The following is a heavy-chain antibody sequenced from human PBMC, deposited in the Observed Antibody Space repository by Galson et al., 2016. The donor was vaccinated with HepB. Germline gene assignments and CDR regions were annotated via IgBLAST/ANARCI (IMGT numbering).Heavy chain of an antibody. J-gene: IGHJ6*03. CDR2: ISAYNGNI. CDR3: ARVSTLGGVIVISYYYMDV. CDR1: GYTFSSHG. V-gene: IGHV1-18*04. D-gene: IGHD3-16*02. Sequence: SVKVSCKASGYTFSSHGISWVRQAPGQGLEWMGWISAYNGNINYAQKFQGRVRMTTDTTTSTAYMELRSLRSDDTAMYYCARVSTLGGVIVISYYYMDVWGKGTTVTVSS.